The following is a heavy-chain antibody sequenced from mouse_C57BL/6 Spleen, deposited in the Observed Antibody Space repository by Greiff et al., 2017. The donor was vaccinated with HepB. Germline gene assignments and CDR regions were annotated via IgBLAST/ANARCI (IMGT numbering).Heavy chain of an antibody. CDR2: INPYNGGT. V-gene: IGHV1-19*01. CDR3: ARSQLRNYYAMDY. J-gene: IGHJ4*01. CDR1: GYTFTDYY. D-gene: IGHD3-2*02. Sequence: EVQLQQSGPVLVKPGASVKMSCKASGYTFTDYYMNWVKQSHGKSLEWIGVINPYNGGTSYNQKFKGKATLTVDKSFSTAYMELNSLTSEDSAVYYCARSQLRNYYAMDYWGQGTSVTVSS.